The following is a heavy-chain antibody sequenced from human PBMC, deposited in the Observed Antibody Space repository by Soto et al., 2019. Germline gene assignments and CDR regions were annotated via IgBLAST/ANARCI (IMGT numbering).Heavy chain of an antibody. Sequence: QVQLQESGPGLVKPSGTLSLTCAVSGGSISSSHWWSWVRQPPGKGLEWIGEIFHNGNTYSNPSLTGRVIMSVDKSKNQFSLNLNSVTAADTAVYYCASRSYAMDIWRQGTTVTVSS. CDR1: GGSISSSHW. D-gene: IGHD3-16*02. V-gene: IGHV4-4*02. CDR3: ASRSYAMDI. CDR2: IFHNGNT. J-gene: IGHJ6*02.